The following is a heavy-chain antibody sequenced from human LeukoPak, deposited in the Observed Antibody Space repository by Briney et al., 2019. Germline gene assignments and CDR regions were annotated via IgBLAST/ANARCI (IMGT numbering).Heavy chain of an antibody. CDR2: ISWDGGST. V-gene: IGHV3-43D*03. Sequence: GGSLRLSCAASGFTFDDYAMHWVRQAPGKGLEWVSLISWDGGSTYYADSVKGRFTISRDNSKNTLYLQMNSLGAEDTAVYYCASGLVRGVVVRYWGQGTLVTVSS. CDR1: GFTFDDYA. D-gene: IGHD3-10*01. J-gene: IGHJ4*02. CDR3: ASGLVRGVVVRY.